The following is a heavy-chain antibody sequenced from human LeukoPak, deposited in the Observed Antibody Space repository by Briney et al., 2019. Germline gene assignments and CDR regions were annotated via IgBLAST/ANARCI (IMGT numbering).Heavy chain of an antibody. CDR2: IWYDGSNK. J-gene: IGHJ4*02. Sequence: PGGSLILSCAASGFTFSSFGMHWVRQAPGKGLEWVAVIWYDGSNKYYADSVKGRFTISRDNSKNTLSLQMNSLRAEDTAVYYCAKDAAGSSSWANYWGQGALVTVSS. V-gene: IGHV3-33*06. CDR3: AKDAAGSSSWANY. CDR1: GFTFSSFG. D-gene: IGHD6-13*01.